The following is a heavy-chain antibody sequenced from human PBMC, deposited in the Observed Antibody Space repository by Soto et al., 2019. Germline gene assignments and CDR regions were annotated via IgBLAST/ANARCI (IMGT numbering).Heavy chain of an antibody. CDR3: ATAIAATGPADS. CDR1: GYTFSNNG. J-gene: IGHJ4*02. Sequence: VQSGGEVKKPGASVKVSCKASGYTFSNNGFTWVRQAPGQGLEWMGWIGGYNGNTNYAPKFQGRVTMTADTSTSTAHMELRGLRSDDTAVYCCATAIAATGPADSWGQGTLVTVSS. D-gene: IGHD6-13*01. CDR2: IGGYNGNT. V-gene: IGHV1-18*01.